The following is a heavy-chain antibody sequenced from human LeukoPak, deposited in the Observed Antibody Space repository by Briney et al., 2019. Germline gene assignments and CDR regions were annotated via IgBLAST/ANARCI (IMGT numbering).Heavy chain of an antibody. J-gene: IGHJ4*02. CDR3: ARDPEPYYDFWSGYYSGYYFDY. Sequence: GGSLRLSCAASGFTFSDYYMSWIRQAPGKGLEWVSYISSSGSTIYYADSVKGRFTISRDNAKNSLYLQMSSLRAEDTAVYYCARDPEPYYDFWSGYYSGYYFDYWGQGTLVTVSS. CDR1: GFTFSDYY. CDR2: ISSSGSTI. D-gene: IGHD3-3*01. V-gene: IGHV3-11*04.